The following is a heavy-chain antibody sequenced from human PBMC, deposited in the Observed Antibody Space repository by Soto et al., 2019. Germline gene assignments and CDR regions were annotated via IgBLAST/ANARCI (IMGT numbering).Heavy chain of an antibody. CDR3: ARDRSGSSRLSWFDP. V-gene: IGHV3-53*02. CDR2: IYSGGST. CDR1: GFTVSSNY. D-gene: IGHD1-26*01. Sequence: EVQLVETGGGLIQPGGSLRLSCAASGFTVSSNYMSWVRQAPGKGLEWVSVIYSGGSTYYADSVKGRFTISRDNSKNTLYLQMNSLGAEDTAVYYCARDRSGSSRLSWFDPWGQGTLVTVSS. J-gene: IGHJ5*02.